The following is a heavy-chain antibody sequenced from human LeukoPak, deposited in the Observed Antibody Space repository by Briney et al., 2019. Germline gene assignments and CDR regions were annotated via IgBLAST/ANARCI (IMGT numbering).Heavy chain of an antibody. Sequence: SETLSLTCTVSGGSITGYYWSWIRQPPGKGLEWIGYFYSSGTPNYNPSLKSRVTISVDTSKSQFSLKVSSVTAADTAVYYCARQPMRYAAFGYWGQGTLVTVSS. CDR2: FYSSGTP. V-gene: IGHV4-59*08. CDR1: GGSITGYY. D-gene: IGHD3-16*01. J-gene: IGHJ4*02. CDR3: ARQPMRYAAFGY.